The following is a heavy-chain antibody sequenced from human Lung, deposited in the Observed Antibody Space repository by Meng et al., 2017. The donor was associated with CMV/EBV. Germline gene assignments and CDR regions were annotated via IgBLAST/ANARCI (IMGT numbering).Heavy chain of an antibody. D-gene: IGHD1-26*01. CDR3: ARGKQDAWELLAY. J-gene: IGHJ4*02. CDR2: IDDSGST. CDR1: GGSISSDIR. V-gene: IGHV4-4*02. Sequence: QVQLQESGPGLVKPSGTLSLTCGVSGGSISSDIRWTWVRQPPGKGLEWIGDIDDSGSTNYNPSLNSRISISLDKSKNHFSLKVNSVTAADTAVYYCARGKQDAWELLAYWGQGALDTVSS.